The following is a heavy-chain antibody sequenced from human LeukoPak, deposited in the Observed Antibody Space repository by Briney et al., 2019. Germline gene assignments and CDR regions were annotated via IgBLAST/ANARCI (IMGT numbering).Heavy chain of an antibody. Sequence: PSETLSLTCAVYGGSFSGYYWSWIRQPAGKGLEWIGRIYTSGGTNYNPSLKSRVTISVDTSKNQFSLKLSPVTAADTAVYYCARGVYYEFDYWGQGTLVTVSS. CDR2: IYTSGGT. J-gene: IGHJ4*02. D-gene: IGHD3-22*01. CDR1: GGSFSGYY. CDR3: ARGVYYEFDY. V-gene: IGHV4-59*10.